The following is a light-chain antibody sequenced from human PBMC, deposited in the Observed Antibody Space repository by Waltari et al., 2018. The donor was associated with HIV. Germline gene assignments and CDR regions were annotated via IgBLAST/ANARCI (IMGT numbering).Light chain of an antibody. CDR3: CSSTITDGGANIFV. J-gene: IGLJ2*01. CDR2: DVI. CDR1: TSDLGSHDF. V-gene: IGLV2-11*01. Sequence: QPALTQPHSVCGSPGQSVTFSRIGKTSDLGSHDFIFCHRLEPGPAPKVVIYDVIKRPPGVSDRFFGSKCGTAASLTISGLQVEDEGDYYCCSSTITDGGANIFVFGGGTKVTV.